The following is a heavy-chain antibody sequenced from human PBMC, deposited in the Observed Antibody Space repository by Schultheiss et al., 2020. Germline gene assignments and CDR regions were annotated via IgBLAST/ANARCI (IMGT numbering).Heavy chain of an antibody. D-gene: IGHD5-24*01. CDR3: AKIASQRSFDN. V-gene: IGHV3-23*01. Sequence: GESLKISCAAAGFTFSSYAMSWVRQAPGKGLEWVSAISGSGGSSYYADSMKGRFTISRDNSKNTLYLQMNSLRAEDTAVYYCAKIASQRSFDNWGPGTLVTVSS. CDR2: ISGSGGSS. CDR1: GFTFSSYA. J-gene: IGHJ4*02.